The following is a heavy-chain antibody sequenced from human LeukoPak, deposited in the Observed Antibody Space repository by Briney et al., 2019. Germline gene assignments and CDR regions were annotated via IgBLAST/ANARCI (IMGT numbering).Heavy chain of an antibody. J-gene: IGHJ6*02. CDR3: ARGPYYGSGSHFSYYGMDV. V-gene: IGHV3-23*01. D-gene: IGHD3-10*01. CDR2: ISGSGDTT. CDR1: GFTFSSYA. Sequence: GGSLRLSCAASGFTFSSYAMSWVRQAPGKGLEWVSAISGSGDTTYYADSVKGRFTVSRDNSKNTVYVQMNSLRAEDTAMYYCARGPYYGSGSHFSYYGMDVWGQGTTVTVCS.